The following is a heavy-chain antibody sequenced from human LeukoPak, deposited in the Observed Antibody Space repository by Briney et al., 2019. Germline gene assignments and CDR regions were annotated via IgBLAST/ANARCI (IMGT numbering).Heavy chain of an antibody. CDR2: ISHSGST. V-gene: IGHV4-34*01. D-gene: IGHD3-22*01. CDR3: ARGPGDSSGYYIDEIDY. J-gene: IGHJ4*02. CDR1: SGSFSGYY. Sequence: PSETLSLTCAVYSGSFSGYYWSWIRQPPGMGLEWIGEISHSGSTNYNPSLKSRVTISVDTSMNQFSLKLSSVTAADTAVYYCARGPGDSSGYYIDEIDYWGQGTLVTVSS.